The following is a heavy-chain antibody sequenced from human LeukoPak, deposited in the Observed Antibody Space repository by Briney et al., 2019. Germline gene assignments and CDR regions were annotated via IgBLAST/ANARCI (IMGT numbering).Heavy chain of an antibody. V-gene: IGHV3-30*04. J-gene: IGHJ4*02. CDR1: GFTFSADA. CDR3: ARVKRGGYDSIRWRYFDY. Sequence: PGGSLRLSCAASGFTFSADALRWVRQAPGKGLDWVARISSEGGSTYYADSVKGRFTISRDNSKNTLSLQVNSLRAEDTAVYYCARVKRGGYDSIRWRYFDYWGQGTLVTVSP. D-gene: IGHD5-12*01. CDR2: ISSEGGST.